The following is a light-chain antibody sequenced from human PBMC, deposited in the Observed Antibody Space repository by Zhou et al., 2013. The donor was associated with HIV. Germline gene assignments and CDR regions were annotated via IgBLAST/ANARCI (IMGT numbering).Light chain of an antibody. Sequence: DIQMTQSPSTLSASVGDRVTITCRASQSISSWLAWYQQKPGKAPKLLIYAASSLQSGVPSRFSGSGSGTEFALTISSLQPDDFATYYCQQYKTYPYTFGPGTKVDI. CDR3: QQYKTYPYT. CDR2: AAS. V-gene: IGKV1-5*01. J-gene: IGKJ3*01. CDR1: QSISSW.